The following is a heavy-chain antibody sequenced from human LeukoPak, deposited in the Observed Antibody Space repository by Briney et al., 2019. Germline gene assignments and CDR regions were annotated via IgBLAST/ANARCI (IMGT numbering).Heavy chain of an antibody. J-gene: IGHJ6*03. CDR1: GGSVSSHF. V-gene: IGHV4-59*02. CDR3: ARDHLPAGAPGYYMDV. D-gene: IGHD4/OR15-4a*01. CDR2: IYNSGIT. Sequence: SETLSLTCTVSGGSVSSHFWSWIRQPPGKGLEWIGYIYNSGITNYNPSLKSRVTMSVDTSKNQFSLMLRSVTAADTAVYYCARDHLPAGAPGYYMDVWGKGITVTVSS.